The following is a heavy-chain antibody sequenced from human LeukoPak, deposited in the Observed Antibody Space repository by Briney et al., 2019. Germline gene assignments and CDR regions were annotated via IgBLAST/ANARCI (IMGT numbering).Heavy chain of an antibody. CDR3: ARSYGSGSYENWFDP. CDR2: IYYSGST. D-gene: IGHD3-10*01. Sequence: SETLSLTCTVSGGSISSSSYYWGWIRQPPGKGLEWIGSIYYSGSTYYNPPLKSRVTISADTSKNQFSLKLSSVTAAGTAVYYCARSYGSGSYENWFDPWGQGTLVTVSS. V-gene: IGHV4-39*01. CDR1: GGSISSSSYY. J-gene: IGHJ5*02.